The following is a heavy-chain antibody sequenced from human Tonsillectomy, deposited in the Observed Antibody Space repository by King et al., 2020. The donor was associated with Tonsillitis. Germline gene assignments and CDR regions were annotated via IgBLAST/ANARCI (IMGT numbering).Heavy chain of an antibody. D-gene: IGHD4-11*01. V-gene: IGHV3-23*04. CDR1: GFTFCNYA. Sequence: DVQLVESGGGSVQPGGSLRPSCAASGFTFCNYAMNWVRQAPGKGLEWVSGVSGSGGSTYYADSVKGRFTVARDNSKNTLFLQMNSPRAEDTAVYYCAKDLMTTVTSLNSAAIDHWGQGTLVTVSS. CDR2: VSGSGGST. CDR3: AKDLMTTVTSLNSAAIDH. J-gene: IGHJ4*02.